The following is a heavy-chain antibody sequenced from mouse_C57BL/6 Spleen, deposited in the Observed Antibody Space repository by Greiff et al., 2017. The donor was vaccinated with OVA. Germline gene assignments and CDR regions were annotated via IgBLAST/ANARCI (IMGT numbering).Heavy chain of an antibody. Sequence: EVKVVESGGDLVKPGGSLKLSCAASGFTFSSYGMSWVRQTPDKRLEWVATISSGGSYTYYPDSVKGRFTISRDNAKNTLYLQKSSLMSEDTAMYYCARDDYDDYWGQGTTLTVSS. CDR1: GFTFSSYG. V-gene: IGHV5-6*01. D-gene: IGHD2-4*01. CDR3: ARDDYDDY. J-gene: IGHJ2*01. CDR2: ISSGGSYT.